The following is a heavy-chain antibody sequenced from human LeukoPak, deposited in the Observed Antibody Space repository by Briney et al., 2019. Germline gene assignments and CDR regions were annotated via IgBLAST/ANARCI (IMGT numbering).Heavy chain of an antibody. V-gene: IGHV3-33*01. CDR3: ARARLGTVTGYDFDY. CDR2: IWYDGSKT. D-gene: IGHD3-9*01. Sequence: GGSLRLSCAASGFIFSNFFMHWVRQAPGKGLEWVALIWYDGSKTYYVDSVKGRFTISRDNSKDTVYLQMNSLRAEDTAVYHCARARLGTVTGYDFDYWGQGIPVTVSS. J-gene: IGHJ4*02. CDR1: GFIFSNFF.